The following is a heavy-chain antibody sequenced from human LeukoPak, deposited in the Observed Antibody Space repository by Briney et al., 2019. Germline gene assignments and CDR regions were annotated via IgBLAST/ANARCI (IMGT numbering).Heavy chain of an antibody. CDR3: ARDEYYGSGSYPFDY. D-gene: IGHD3-10*01. V-gene: IGHV3-33*08. CDR1: GFTFSSYW. Sequence: PGGSLRLSCAASGFTFSSYWMSWVRQAPGKGLEWVAVIWYDGSNKYYADSVKGRFTISRDNSKNTLYLQMNSLRAEDTAVYYCARDEYYGSGSYPFDYWGQGTLVTVSS. CDR2: IWYDGSNK. J-gene: IGHJ4*02.